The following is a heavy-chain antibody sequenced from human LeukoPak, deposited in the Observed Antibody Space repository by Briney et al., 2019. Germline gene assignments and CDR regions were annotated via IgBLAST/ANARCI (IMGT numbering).Heavy chain of an antibody. CDR1: GFTLSTYA. J-gene: IGHJ6*03. CDR2: IGGSDGRT. CDR3: AKDSSSYDWGYMDV. V-gene: IGHV3-23*01. Sequence: GGSLRLSCAASGFTLSTYAMSWVRQAPGKGLEWVSLIGGSDGRTRYADSVKGRFTISRDNSKNTLYPEMNRLRAEDTAVYYCAKDSSSYDWGYMDVWGKGTTVTISS. D-gene: IGHD3-22*01.